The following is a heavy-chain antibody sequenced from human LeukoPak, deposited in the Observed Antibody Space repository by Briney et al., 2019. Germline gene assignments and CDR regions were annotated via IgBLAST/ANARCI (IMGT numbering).Heavy chain of an antibody. Sequence: GGSLSLSFVVSGFSVRNNYVNWVRQAPGKGLEWVSGVGPSGARTYYADSVKGRFTVSRDNSKNMVFLQMNSLRAEDTAIYYCAKDDAYLQYDDWGQGTLVTVSS. D-gene: IGHD5-24*01. CDR1: GFSVRNNY. CDR2: VGPSGART. CDR3: AKDDAYLQYDD. J-gene: IGHJ4*02. V-gene: IGHV3-23*01.